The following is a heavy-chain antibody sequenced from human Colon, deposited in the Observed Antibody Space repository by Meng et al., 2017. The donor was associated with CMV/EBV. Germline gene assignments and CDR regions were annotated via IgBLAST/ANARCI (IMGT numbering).Heavy chain of an antibody. D-gene: IGHD2-21*02. V-gene: IGHV3-23*01. CDR1: GFTFSDFA. CDR2: ISGGGSST. CDR3: AGRRYCGGDCFVDY. J-gene: IGHJ4*02. Sequence: ASGFTFSDFAMSWVRQAPGKGLEWVSGISGGGSSTNYADSVKGRFTISRDNSKNTLFLELNSLAADDTAVYYCAGRRYCGGDCFVDYWGQGTLVTVSS.